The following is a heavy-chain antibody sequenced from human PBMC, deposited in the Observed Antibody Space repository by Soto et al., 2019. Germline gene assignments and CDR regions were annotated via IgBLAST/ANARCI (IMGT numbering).Heavy chain of an antibody. CDR3: ARQYYYGSGSYPLLYYYYYYGMDV. D-gene: IGHD3-10*01. CDR2: IYYSGST. V-gene: IGHV4-39*01. J-gene: IGHJ6*02. CDR1: GGPISSSSYY. Sequence: PSDTLSLTCTVSGGPISSSSYYWGWIRQPPGKGLEWIGRIYYSGSTYYNPSLKSRVTISVDTSKNQFSLTLSSVTAADTAVYYCARQYYYGSGSYPLLYYYYYYGMDVWGQGTTVTVSS.